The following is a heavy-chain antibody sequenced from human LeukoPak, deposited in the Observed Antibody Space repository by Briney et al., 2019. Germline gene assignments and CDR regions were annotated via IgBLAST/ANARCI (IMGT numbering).Heavy chain of an antibody. V-gene: IGHV1-69*01. J-gene: IGHJ3*02. Sequence: SVKVSFKASGGTFSSYAISWVRQAPGQGLEGMGGIIPIFGTANYAQKFQGRVTITADESTSTAYMELSSLRSEDTAVYYCAREDGNYAGFDIWGQGTMVTVSS. CDR3: AREDGNYAGFDI. D-gene: IGHD1-7*01. CDR1: GGTFSSYA. CDR2: IIPIFGTA.